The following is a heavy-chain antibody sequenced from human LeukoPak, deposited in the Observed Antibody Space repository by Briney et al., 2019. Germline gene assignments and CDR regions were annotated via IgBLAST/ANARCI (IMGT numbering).Heavy chain of an antibody. V-gene: IGHV3-9*01. D-gene: IGHD6-13*01. CDR1: GFTFDDYA. J-gene: IGHJ4*02. CDR2: ISWNSGSI. Sequence: GGSLRLSCAASGFTFDDYAMHWVRQAPGKGLEWVSGISWNSGSIGYADSVKGRFTISRDNAKNSLYLQMNSLRPEDTAVYYCVKEGYPAKDFWGQGTLVTVSS. CDR3: VKEGYPAKDF.